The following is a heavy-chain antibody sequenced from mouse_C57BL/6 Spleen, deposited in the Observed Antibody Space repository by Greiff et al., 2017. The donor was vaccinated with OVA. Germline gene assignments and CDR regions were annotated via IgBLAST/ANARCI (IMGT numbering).Heavy chain of an antibody. D-gene: IGHD1-1*01. Sequence: EVQGVESGPELVKPGASVKISCKASGYSFTGYYMNWVKQSPEKSLEWIGEINPSTGGTTYNQKFKAKATLTVDKSSSTAYMQLKSLTSEDSAVYYCARRAITTVVAPYYFDYWGQGTTLTVSS. CDR1: GYSFTGYY. V-gene: IGHV1-42*01. CDR3: ARRAITTVVAPYYFDY. J-gene: IGHJ2*01. CDR2: INPSTGGT.